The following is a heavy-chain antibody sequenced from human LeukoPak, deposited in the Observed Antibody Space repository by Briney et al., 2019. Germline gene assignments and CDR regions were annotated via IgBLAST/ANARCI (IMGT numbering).Heavy chain of an antibody. V-gene: IGHV4-38-2*01. CDR3: ARHSGMTTVTQGY. Sequence: SETLSLTCAVSGYSISSGYYWGWIRQPPGKGLEWIGSIYHSGSTYYNPSLKSRVTISVDTSKNQFSLKLSSVTAADTAVYYCARHSGMTTVTQGYWGQGTLVTVSS. D-gene: IGHD4-17*01. J-gene: IGHJ4*02. CDR2: IYHSGST. CDR1: GYSISSGYY.